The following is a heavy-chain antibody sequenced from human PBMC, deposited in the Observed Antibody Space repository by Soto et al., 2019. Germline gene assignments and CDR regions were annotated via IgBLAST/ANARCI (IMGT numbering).Heavy chain of an antibody. CDR3: ARDGVSGGSGSFYFFDS. CDR2: IIPIFGTA. V-gene: IGHV1-69*01. Sequence: QVQLVQSGAEVKKPGSSVKVSCKASGGTFSSYAISWVRQAPGQGLEWMGGIIPIFGTANYAQKFQGRVTITADESTSTAYMELSSLRSEDTAVYYCARDGVSGGSGSFYFFDSWGQGTLVTVSS. CDR1: GGTFSSYA. D-gene: IGHD3-10*01. J-gene: IGHJ4*02.